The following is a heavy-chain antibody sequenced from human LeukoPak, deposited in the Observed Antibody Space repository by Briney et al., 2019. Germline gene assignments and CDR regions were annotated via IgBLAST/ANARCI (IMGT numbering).Heavy chain of an antibody. D-gene: IGHD3-22*01. CDR1: GGTFSSYA. CDR3: ARANYYDSSGYYRL. CDR2: IIPIFGTA. Sequence: ASVKVSCKASGGTFSSYAISWVRQAPGQGLEWMGGIIPIFGTANYAQKFQGRVTITADKSTSTAYMELSSLRSDDTAVYYCARANYYDSSGYYRLWGQGTLVTVSS. J-gene: IGHJ4*02. V-gene: IGHV1-69*06.